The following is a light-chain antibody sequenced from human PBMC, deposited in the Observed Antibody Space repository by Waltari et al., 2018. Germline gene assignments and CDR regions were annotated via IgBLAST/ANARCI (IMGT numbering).Light chain of an antibody. CDR1: SGYSRNV. V-gene: IGLV4-69*01. Sequence: QLVLTQSPSASASLGASVKLTCTLSSGYSRNVIAWLQQQPEKGPRSLMKVNSDGSHSKGDGIPDRFSGSSSGAERYLTISTLQSEDEADYYCQTGGHGTWVFGGGTKLTVL. CDR3: QTGGHGTWV. J-gene: IGLJ3*02. CDR2: VNSDGSH.